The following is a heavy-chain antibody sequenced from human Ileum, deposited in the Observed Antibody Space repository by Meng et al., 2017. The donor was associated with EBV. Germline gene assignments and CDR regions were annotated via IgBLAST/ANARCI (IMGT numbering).Heavy chain of an antibody. V-gene: IGHV3-30*03. D-gene: IGHD2-15*01. Sequence: QVKVVASGGVVVQPGRSLRLSCVVSGLTFSKQIIHWIRQAPGEGLDWVAVISSENYTYYSDSVKGRFTITRDNSANTVYLQMDNLGPQDTALYFCTRQGQDLWGQGTLVTVSS. CDR3: TRQGQDL. CDR2: ISSENYT. CDR1: GLTFSKQI. J-gene: IGHJ4*02.